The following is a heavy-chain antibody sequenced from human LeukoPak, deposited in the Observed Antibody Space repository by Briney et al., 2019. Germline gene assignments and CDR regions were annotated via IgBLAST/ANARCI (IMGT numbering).Heavy chain of an antibody. CDR3: AVGYCSSTSCYDEVVAMDV. D-gene: IGHD2-2*01. CDR1: GGSISSGSYY. J-gene: IGHJ6*03. Sequence: SETLSLTCAVSGGSISSGSYYWSWIRQPAGKGLEWIGRIYTSGSTNYNPSLKSRVTISVDTSKNQFSLKLSSVTAADTAVYYCAVGYCSSTSCYDEVVAMDVWGKGTTVTVSS. V-gene: IGHV4-61*02. CDR2: IYTSGST.